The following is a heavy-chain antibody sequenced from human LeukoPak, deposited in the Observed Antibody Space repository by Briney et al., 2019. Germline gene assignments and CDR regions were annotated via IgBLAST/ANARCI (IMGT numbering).Heavy chain of an antibody. V-gene: IGHV3-9*01. CDR2: ISCNSGSI. CDR1: GFTFDDYA. CDR3: ATSGYTYGLDY. J-gene: IGHJ4*02. Sequence: GGSLRLSCAASGFTFDDYAMYWVRQAPGKGLEWVSGISCNSGSIGYAGSVKGRFTISRDNAKNSLYLQMNSLRAEDTALYYCATSGYTYGLDYWGQGTLVTVSS. D-gene: IGHD5-18*01.